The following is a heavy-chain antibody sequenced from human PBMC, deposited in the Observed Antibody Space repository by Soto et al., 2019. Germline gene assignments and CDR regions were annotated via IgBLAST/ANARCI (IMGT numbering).Heavy chain of an antibody. CDR3: ARAASISSLRGLGTTFRATADY. D-gene: IGHD3-16*01. CDR1: GGSFSGYY. V-gene: IGHV4-34*01. CDR2: INHSGGT. J-gene: IGHJ4*02. Sequence: SETLSLTCAVYGGSFSGYYCSWIRQPPGKGLEWIGEINHSGGTNYNPSLKSRVTISVDTSKNQFSLNLNSVTAAGTAVYYCARAASISSLRGLGTTFRATADYWGQGTLVTVSS.